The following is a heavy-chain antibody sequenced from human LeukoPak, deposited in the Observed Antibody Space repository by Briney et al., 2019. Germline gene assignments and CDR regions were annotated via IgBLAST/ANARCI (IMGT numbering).Heavy chain of an antibody. CDR1: GYSISSGYY. Sequence: SETLSLTCTVSGYSISSGYYWGWIRQPPGKGLEWIGSIYYSGSTYYNTSLKSRVTISVDTSKNQFFLKLSSVTAADTAVYYCARARSGSGWYWFDPWGQGTLVIVSS. CDR2: IYYSGST. CDR3: ARARSGSGWYWFDP. J-gene: IGHJ5*02. V-gene: IGHV4-38-2*02. D-gene: IGHD6-19*01.